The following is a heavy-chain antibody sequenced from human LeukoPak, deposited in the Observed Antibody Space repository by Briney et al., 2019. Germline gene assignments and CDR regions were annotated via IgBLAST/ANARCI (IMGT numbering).Heavy chain of an antibody. D-gene: IGHD2-8*02. CDR2: ISNDGNNK. Sequence: GGSLRLSCAASGFPFSTYGMHWVRQAPGKGLEWVAAISNDGNNKFYADSVKGRFTISRDNPKNTMNLQMNSLRAEDTAVYYCAKGGGVIGRSYYLDYWGQGTLVTVSS. V-gene: IGHV3-30*18. CDR3: AKGGGVIGRSYYLDY. CDR1: GFPFSTYG. J-gene: IGHJ4*02.